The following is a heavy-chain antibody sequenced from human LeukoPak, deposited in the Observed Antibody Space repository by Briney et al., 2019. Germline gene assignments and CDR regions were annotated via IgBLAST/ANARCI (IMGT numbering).Heavy chain of an antibody. Sequence: SETLSLTCTVSGGSISSSSYYWGWIRQPPGKGMEWIGSIYCSGSTYYNPSLKSRVTISVDTSKNQFSLKLSSVTAADTAVYYCARQNYYDSSGYYYVSPDAFDIWGQGTMVTVSS. J-gene: IGHJ3*02. V-gene: IGHV4-39*01. D-gene: IGHD3-22*01. CDR2: IYCSGST. CDR1: GGSISSSSYY. CDR3: ARQNYYDSSGYYYVSPDAFDI.